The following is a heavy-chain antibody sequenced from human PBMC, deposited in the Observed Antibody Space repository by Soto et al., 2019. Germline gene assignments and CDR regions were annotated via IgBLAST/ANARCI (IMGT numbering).Heavy chain of an antibody. CDR3: ARDNLAFDI. CDR2: ISYSGSTI. Sequence: PWGSLRLSCAASGFTFIDYYISWIRQAPGKGLEWVSYISYSGSTIYYADSVKGRFTISRDNAKNSLYLQMNSLRAEDTAVYYCARDNLAFDIWGQGTMVTVSS. CDR1: GFTFIDYY. J-gene: IGHJ3*02. V-gene: IGHV3-11*01.